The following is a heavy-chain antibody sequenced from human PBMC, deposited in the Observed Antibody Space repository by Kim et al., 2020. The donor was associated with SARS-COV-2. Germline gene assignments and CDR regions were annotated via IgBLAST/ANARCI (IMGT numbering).Heavy chain of an antibody. J-gene: IGHJ5*02. Sequence: SGPTLVNPTQTLSLTCTFSGFSLSTSGVGVGWIRQPPEKALEWLALIYWDDDKRYSPSLKSRLTITKDTSKNQVVLTMTNMDPVDTATYYCADTWTYYYDSSGYYDHWGQGTLVTVSS. V-gene: IGHV2-5*02. CDR1: GFSLSTSGVG. D-gene: IGHD3-22*01. CDR3: ADTWTYYYDSSGYYDH. CDR2: IYWDDDK.